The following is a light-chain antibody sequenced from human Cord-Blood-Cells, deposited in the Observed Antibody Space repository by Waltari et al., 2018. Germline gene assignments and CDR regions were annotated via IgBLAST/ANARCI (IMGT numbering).Light chain of an antibody. CDR1: QSRVHSDGNTY. Sequence: IAMTQTPLSSPVTLGQPASISCTSSQSRVHSDGNTYLSRLQQRPGQPPRLLMYKISYRFSGGPDRFRGSGAGTDFTLKISRVEAEDVGVYYCMQATQCPLTFGGGTKVEIK. V-gene: IGKV2-24*01. CDR2: KIS. CDR3: MQATQCPLT. J-gene: IGKJ4*01.